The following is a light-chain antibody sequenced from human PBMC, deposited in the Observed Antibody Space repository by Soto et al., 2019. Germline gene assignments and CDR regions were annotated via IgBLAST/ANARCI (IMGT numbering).Light chain of an antibody. Sequence: DIVMTQSPDSLAVSLGERATINCKSSQSVLYSSTNKNYLAWYQQKAGQPPKLLIYWASTRESGVPDRISGSGSGTDVTLTISSLQAEDVAVYYCQQYYSSPRTFGQGPKLEIK. CDR3: QQYYSSPRT. J-gene: IGKJ2*01. CDR1: QSVLYSSTNKNY. V-gene: IGKV4-1*01. CDR2: WAS.